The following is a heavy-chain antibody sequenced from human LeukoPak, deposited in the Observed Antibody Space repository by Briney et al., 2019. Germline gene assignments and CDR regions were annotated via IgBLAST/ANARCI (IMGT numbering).Heavy chain of an antibody. CDR3: AKRLTLSSGWYYFDY. CDR1: GFTFSSYA. V-gene: IGHV3-23*01. J-gene: IGHJ4*02. CDR2: LGGSGITT. D-gene: IGHD6-13*01. Sequence: GRTLRLSCAPSGFTFSSYAMSWVRQAPGKRLEWISTLGGSGITTYYADSVKGRFTISRDNSKNTLYLQMNSLRAEDSAVYYCAKRLTLSSGWYYFDYWGQGTLVTVFS.